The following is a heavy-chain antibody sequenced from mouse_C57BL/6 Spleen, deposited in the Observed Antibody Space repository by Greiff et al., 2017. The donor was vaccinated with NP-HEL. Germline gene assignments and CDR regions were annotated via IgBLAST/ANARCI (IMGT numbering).Heavy chain of an antibody. D-gene: IGHD1-1*01. Sequence: EVQLQQSGPVLVKPGASVKMSCKASGYTFTDYYMNWVKQSHGKSLEWIGVLNPYNGGTSYNQKFKGKATLTVDKSASTAYMELNSLTSEDSAVDYCERATTVVAPDGWGTGTTVTVSS. J-gene: IGHJ1*03. CDR3: ERATTVVAPDG. CDR2: LNPYNGGT. CDR1: GYTFTDYY. V-gene: IGHV1-19*01.